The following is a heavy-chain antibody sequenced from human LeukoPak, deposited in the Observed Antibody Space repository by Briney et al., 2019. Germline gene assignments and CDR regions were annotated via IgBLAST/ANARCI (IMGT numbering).Heavy chain of an antibody. V-gene: IGHV4-34*01. J-gene: IGHJ4*02. Sequence: SGTLSLTCAVYGGSFSGYYWSWIRQPPGKGLEWIGEINHSGSTNYNPSLKSRVTISVDTSKNQFSLKLSSVTAADTAVYYCARRYCSSTSCYSNSGFDYWGQGTLVTVSS. CDR2: INHSGST. D-gene: IGHD2-2*01. CDR3: ARRYCSSTSCYSNSGFDY. CDR1: GGSFSGYY.